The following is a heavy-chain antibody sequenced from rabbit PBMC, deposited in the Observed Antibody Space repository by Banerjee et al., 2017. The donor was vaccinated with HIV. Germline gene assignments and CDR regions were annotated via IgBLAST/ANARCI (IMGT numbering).Heavy chain of an antibody. Sequence: QEQVEESGGDLVKPEGSLTLTCTASGFSFSSSYWICWVRQAPGKGLEWIGCIDAGSGSAYYASWAKGRFTISKTSSTTVTLQMTSLTAADTATYFCAREGSGYGLHLWGPGTLVTVS. CDR3: AREGSGYGLHL. CDR1: GFSFSSSYW. V-gene: IGHV1S45*01. J-gene: IGHJ4*01. CDR2: IDAGSGSA. D-gene: IGHD1-1*01.